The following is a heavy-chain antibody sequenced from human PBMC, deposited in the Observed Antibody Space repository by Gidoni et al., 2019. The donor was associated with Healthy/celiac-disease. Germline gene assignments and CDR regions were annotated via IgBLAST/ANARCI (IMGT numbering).Heavy chain of an antibody. CDR1: GFTFRGPP. CDR2: IRSKANSYAT. CDR3: TRWSDYDFWSGGDRGSYYMDV. Sequence: EVQLVESGGGLVQPGGSLNLSCAASGFTFRGPPLHSVRQASGKGLEWVGRIRSKANSYATAYAASVKGRFTISRDDSKNTAYLQMNSLKTEDTAVDYCTRWSDYDFWSGGDRGSYYMDVWGKGTTVTVSS. D-gene: IGHD3-3*01. J-gene: IGHJ6*03. V-gene: IGHV3-73*01.